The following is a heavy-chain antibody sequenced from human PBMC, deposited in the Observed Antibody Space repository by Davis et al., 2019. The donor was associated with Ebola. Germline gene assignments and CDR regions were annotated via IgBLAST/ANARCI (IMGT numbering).Heavy chain of an antibody. V-gene: IGHV3-53*01. CDR2: IYSGGST. J-gene: IGHJ3*02. CDR1: GFTVSSNY. Sequence: GESLKISCAASGFTVSSNYMSWVRQAPGKGLEWVSVIYSGGSTYYADSVKGRFTISRDNSKNTLYLQMNSLRAEDTAVYYCAREPHCSSTSCYAADAFDIWGQGTMVTVSS. CDR3: AREPHCSSTSCYAADAFDI. D-gene: IGHD2-2*01.